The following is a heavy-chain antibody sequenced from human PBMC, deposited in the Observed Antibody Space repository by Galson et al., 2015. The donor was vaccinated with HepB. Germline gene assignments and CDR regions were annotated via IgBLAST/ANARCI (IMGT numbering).Heavy chain of an antibody. CDR2: ISSRTNYR. V-gene: IGHV3-21*01. CDR1: GFTFSTYS. J-gene: IGHJ4*02. Sequence: LRLSCAVSGFTFSTYSMGWVRQAPGKGLEWVSSISSRTNYRYYADSVRGRFTISRDNAKNSLYLQINSLRAEDTAMYYCARDWRPGGGEVVVLALFDYWGQGTLVTVSS. CDR3: ARDWRPGGGEVVVLALFDY. D-gene: IGHD2-15*01.